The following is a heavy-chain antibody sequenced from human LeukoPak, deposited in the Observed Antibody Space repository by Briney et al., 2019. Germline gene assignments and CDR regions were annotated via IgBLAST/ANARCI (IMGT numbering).Heavy chain of an antibody. CDR3: ARAHPRQFLEFPRFDY. D-gene: IGHD3-3*01. Sequence: ASVKVSCKASGGTFSSYAISWVRQAPGQGLEWMGGIIPIFGTANYAQKFQGRVTITADESTSTAYMELRSLRSDDTAVYYCARAHPRQFLEFPRFDYWGQGTLVTVSS. CDR1: GGTFSSYA. CDR2: IIPIFGTA. V-gene: IGHV1-69*13. J-gene: IGHJ4*02.